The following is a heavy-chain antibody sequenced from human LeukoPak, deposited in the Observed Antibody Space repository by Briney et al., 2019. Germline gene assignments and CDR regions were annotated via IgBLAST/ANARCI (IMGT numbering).Heavy chain of an antibody. D-gene: IGHD4-17*01. J-gene: IGHJ4*02. CDR3: ARREYDDYGDYFDY. V-gene: IGHV5-51*01. CDR1: GYSFTSYW. Sequence: GASVKVSCKASGYSFTSYWIGWVRQMPGKGLEWMGIIYPGDSDTRYSPSFQGQVTISADKSISTAYLQWSSLKASDTAMYYCARREYDDYGDYFDYWGQGTLVTVSS. CDR2: IYPGDSDT.